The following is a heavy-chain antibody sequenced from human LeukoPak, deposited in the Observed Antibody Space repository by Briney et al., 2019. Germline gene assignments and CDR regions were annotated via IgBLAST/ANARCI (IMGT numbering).Heavy chain of an antibody. Sequence: GASVKVSCKASGYTFTIDYIHWVRQAPGQGLEWMGMIYPRDGSTSYAQKFQGRVTVTRDTSTSTVHMELSGLRSEDTAEYYCARDQEGFDYWGQGTLVTVSS. CDR1: GYTFTIDY. CDR3: ARDQEGFDY. CDR2: IYPRDGST. V-gene: IGHV1-46*01. J-gene: IGHJ4*02.